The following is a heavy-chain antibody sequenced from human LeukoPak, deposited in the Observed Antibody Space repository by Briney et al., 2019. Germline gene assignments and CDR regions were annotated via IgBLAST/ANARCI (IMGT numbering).Heavy chain of an antibody. Sequence: PSETLSLTCTVSGGSISSSGYYWGWIRQSPGKGLEWIATFYYSGSTYYNPSLKSRVTISVDTSKNQFSLKLSSVTAADTAVYYCARAGKAGYTSGRTSYWYFDLWGRDTLVTVSS. CDR1: GGSISSSGYY. V-gene: IGHV4-39*07. J-gene: IGHJ2*01. CDR2: FYYSGST. CDR3: ARAGKAGYTSGRTSYWYFDL. D-gene: IGHD6-19*01.